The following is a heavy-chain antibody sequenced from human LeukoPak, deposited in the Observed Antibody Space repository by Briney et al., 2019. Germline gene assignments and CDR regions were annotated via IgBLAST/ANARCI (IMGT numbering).Heavy chain of an antibody. CDR3: ASMYYDFWSGYPRAFDI. D-gene: IGHD3-3*01. CDR2: IYYSGST. J-gene: IGHJ3*02. V-gene: IGHV4-39*07. CDR1: GGSISSSSYY. Sequence: NSSETLSLTCTVSGGSISSSSYYWGWIRQPPGKGLEWIGSIYYSGSTYYNPSLKSRVTISVDTSKNQFSLKLSSVTAADTAVYYCASMYYDFWSGYPRAFDIWGQGTMVTVSS.